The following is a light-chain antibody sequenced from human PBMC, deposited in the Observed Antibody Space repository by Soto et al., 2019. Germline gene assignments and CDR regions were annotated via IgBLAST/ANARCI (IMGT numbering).Light chain of an antibody. CDR3: SSYTSTSTHVV. Sequence: QSVLTQPASVSGSPGQSITISCTGTSSDVGGYNYVSWYQQHPGKAPNLMIYDVSNRPSEVSNRFSGSKSGNTASLTISGLQAEDEADYYCSSYTSTSTHVVFGGGTKLTVL. CDR2: DVS. J-gene: IGLJ2*01. V-gene: IGLV2-14*01. CDR1: SSDVGGYNY.